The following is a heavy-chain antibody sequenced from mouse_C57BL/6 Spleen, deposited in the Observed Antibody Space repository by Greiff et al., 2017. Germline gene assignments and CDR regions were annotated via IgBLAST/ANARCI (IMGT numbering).Heavy chain of an antibody. CDR3: ARDLYYSNCFAY. J-gene: IGHJ3*01. CDR1: GYSITSGYY. Sequence: ESGPGLVKPSQSLSLTCSVTGYSITSGYYWNWIRQFPGNKLEWMGYISYDGSNNYNPSLKNRISITRDTSKNQFFLKLNSVTTEDTATYYCARDLYYSNCFAYWGQGTLVTVSA. CDR2: ISYDGSN. D-gene: IGHD2-5*01. V-gene: IGHV3-6*01.